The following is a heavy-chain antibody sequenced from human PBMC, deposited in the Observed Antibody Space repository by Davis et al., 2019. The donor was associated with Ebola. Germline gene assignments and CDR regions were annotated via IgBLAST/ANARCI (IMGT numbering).Heavy chain of an antibody. CDR3: ARDIVGDGSGGY. D-gene: IGHD5-24*01. CDR1: GYTFTSYG. Sequence: ASVKVSCKASGYTFTSYGISWVRQAPGQGLEWMGWISAYNGNTNYAQKLQGRVTMTTDKSTSTAYMELSSLRSEDTAVYYCARDIVGDGSGGYWGQGTLVTVSS. V-gene: IGHV1-18*01. CDR2: ISAYNGNT. J-gene: IGHJ4*02.